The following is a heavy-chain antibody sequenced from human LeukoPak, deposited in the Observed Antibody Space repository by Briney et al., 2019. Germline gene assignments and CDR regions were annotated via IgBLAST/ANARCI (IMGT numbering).Heavy chain of an antibody. V-gene: IGHV3-33*01. Sequence: GRSLRLSCAASGFTFSSYGMHWVRQAPGKGLEWVAFIRYDGSNKYYADSVKGRFTISRDISKNTLYLQMNSLRAEDTAMYYCARRAGGYSHPYDYWGQGILVTVSS. J-gene: IGHJ4*02. CDR3: ARRAGGYSHPYDY. CDR1: GFTFSSYG. CDR2: IRYDGSNK. D-gene: IGHD4-23*01.